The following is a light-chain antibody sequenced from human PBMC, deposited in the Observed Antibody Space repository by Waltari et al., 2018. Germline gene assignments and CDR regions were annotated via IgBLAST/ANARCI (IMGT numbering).Light chain of an antibody. CDR3: SSFTSSTTGI. CDR1: TIDSGAYEY. V-gene: IGLV2-14*03. Sequence: SALTQPDSVSGSPGQSITISCSGITIDSGAYEYVSWYQQHPGKAPKVIIYDVINRPSGVSDRFSGSKSGSSASLTISGLQAEDEADYYCSSFTSSTTGIFGGGTKLTVL. CDR2: DVI. J-gene: IGLJ2*01.